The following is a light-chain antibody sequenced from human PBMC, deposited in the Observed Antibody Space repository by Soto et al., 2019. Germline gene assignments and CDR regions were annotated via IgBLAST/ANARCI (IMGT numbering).Light chain of an antibody. J-gene: IGLJ1*01. CDR2: DVS. V-gene: IGLV2-11*01. Sequence: QSALPQPRSVSGSPGPPVTISCAGTSSDVGSYNYVSWYQQHPGKAPKLLIYDVSKRPSGVPDRFSGSKSGNTASLTISGLQAEDESDYYCCSYAGSNTHYVFGTGTKVTVL. CDR1: SSDVGSYNY. CDR3: CSYAGSNTHYV.